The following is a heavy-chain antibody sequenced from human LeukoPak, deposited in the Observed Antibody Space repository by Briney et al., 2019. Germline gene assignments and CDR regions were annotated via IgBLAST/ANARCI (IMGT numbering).Heavy chain of an antibody. Sequence: PGRSLRLSCAASGFTFSYYGMRWVRQAPGKGLEWVAVISYDGSNKYYADSVKGRFTISRDNSKNTLYLQMNSLRAEDTAVYYCAKGKDYHDSSGSAEYFQHWGQGTLVTVSS. CDR1: GFTFSYYG. CDR2: ISYDGSNK. J-gene: IGHJ1*01. V-gene: IGHV3-30*18. CDR3: AKGKDYHDSSGSAEYFQH. D-gene: IGHD3-22*01.